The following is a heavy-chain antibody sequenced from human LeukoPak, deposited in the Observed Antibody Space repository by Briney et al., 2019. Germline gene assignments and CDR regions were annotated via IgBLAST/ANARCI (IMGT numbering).Heavy chain of an antibody. D-gene: IGHD3-22*01. J-gene: IGHJ4*02. CDR2: IYYSGST. CDR1: GASITSYY. V-gene: IGHV4-59*12. CDR3: ARENFFYYYDSSGLLYYFDY. Sequence: SETLSLTCTVSGASITSYYWSWIRQPPGKGLEWIGYIYYSGSTNYNPSLKSRVTISVDTSKDQFSLKLSSVTAADTAVYYCARENFFYYYDSSGLLYYFDYWGQGTLVTVSS.